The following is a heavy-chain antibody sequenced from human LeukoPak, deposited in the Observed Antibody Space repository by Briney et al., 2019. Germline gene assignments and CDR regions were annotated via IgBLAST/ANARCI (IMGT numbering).Heavy chain of an antibody. J-gene: IGHJ5*02. V-gene: IGHV1-69*04. CDR3: ARDPTAAPFDP. CDR1: GYTFTSYA. Sequence: SVTVSCKASGYTFTSYAISWVRQAPGQGLEWMGRIIPILGIANYAQKFQGRVTITADKSTSTAYMELSSLRSEDTAVYYCARDPTAAPFDPWGQGTLVTVSS. D-gene: IGHD6-13*01. CDR2: IIPILGIA.